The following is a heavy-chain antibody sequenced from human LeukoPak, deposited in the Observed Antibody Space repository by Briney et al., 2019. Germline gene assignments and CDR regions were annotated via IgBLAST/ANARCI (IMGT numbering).Heavy chain of an antibody. Sequence: PSQTLSLTCTVSGGTSSSGDYYWSWLRQPPGKGLEWIGYIYYSGSTYYNPSLKSLVTISVDTSKNQFSLKLSSVTAADTAVYYCARAPLQDDILTGYYLDYWGQGTLVTVSS. V-gene: IGHV4-30-4*01. CDR3: ARAPLQDDILTGYYLDY. D-gene: IGHD3-9*01. CDR2: IYYSGST. J-gene: IGHJ4*02. CDR1: GGTSSSGDYY.